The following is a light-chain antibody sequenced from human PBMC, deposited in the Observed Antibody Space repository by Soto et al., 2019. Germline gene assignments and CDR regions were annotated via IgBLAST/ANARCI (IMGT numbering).Light chain of an antibody. CDR3: QQYDSSPRT. V-gene: IGKV3-20*01. J-gene: IGKJ1*01. CDR2: GAS. CDR1: QSVSSY. Sequence: EIVFTQSPVTLSLSPGERATLSCRASQSVSSYLAWYQQKPGQAPRLLISGASSRAADIPDRFSGSGSGTDFTLTINRLEPEDFAVYHCQQYDSSPRTFGQRTKVDIK.